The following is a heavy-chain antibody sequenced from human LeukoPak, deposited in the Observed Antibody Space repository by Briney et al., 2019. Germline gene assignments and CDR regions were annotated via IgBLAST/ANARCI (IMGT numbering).Heavy chain of an antibody. CDR3: AKDRPRDY. Sequence: GGSLTLSCAASGFTFSSYGMSWVRQAPGKGREWVSTISGGGGSTYYADSVKGWFTISRDNSKNTLHLQKNSLRAEDTAVYYCAKDRPRDYWGQGTLVTVSS. CDR1: GFTFSSYG. CDR2: ISGGGGST. J-gene: IGHJ4*02. V-gene: IGHV3-23*01.